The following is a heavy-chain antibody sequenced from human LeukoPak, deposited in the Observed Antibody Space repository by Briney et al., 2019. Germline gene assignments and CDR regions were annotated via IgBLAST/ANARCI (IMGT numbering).Heavy chain of an antibody. CDR1: GGSISSSSYY. J-gene: IGHJ6*03. V-gene: IGHV4-39*07. CDR3: AGGPAATVGGYYYYMDV. Sequence: SETLSLTCTVSGGSISSSSYYWGWIRQPPGKGLEWIGSIYYSGSTYYNPSLKSRVTISVDTSKNQFSLKLSSVTAADTAVYYCAGGPAATVGGYYYYMDVWGKGTTVTVSS. D-gene: IGHD2-2*01. CDR2: IYYSGST.